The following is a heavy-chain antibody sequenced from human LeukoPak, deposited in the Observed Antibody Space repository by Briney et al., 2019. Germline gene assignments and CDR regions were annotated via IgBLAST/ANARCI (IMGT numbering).Heavy chain of an antibody. J-gene: IGHJ5*02. V-gene: IGHV3-23*01. D-gene: IGHD3-10*01. CDR1: GFTFSSYA. CDR3: ATRGYITLARRFDP. CDR2: ISGSGSTS. Sequence: PGGSLRLSCAASGFTFSSYAMGWVRQAPGKGLEWVSAISGSGSTSYYADSVKGRFTISRDNSKNTLYLQMNSLRAEDTAVYYCATRGYITLARRFDPWGQGTLITVSS.